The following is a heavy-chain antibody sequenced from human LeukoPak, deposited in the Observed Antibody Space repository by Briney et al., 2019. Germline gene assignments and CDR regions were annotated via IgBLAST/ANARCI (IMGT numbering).Heavy chain of an antibody. J-gene: IGHJ4*02. CDR1: GFTFGSYA. D-gene: IGHD3-22*01. CDR3: ARVKERSYYYDSSGYSFDY. Sequence: GRSLRLSCAASGFTFGSYAMHWVRQAPGKGLEWVAVISYDGSNKYYADSVKGRFTISRDNSKNTLYLQMNSLRAEDTAVYYCARVKERSYYYDSSGYSFDYWGQGTLVTVSS. CDR2: ISYDGSNK. V-gene: IGHV3-30-3*01.